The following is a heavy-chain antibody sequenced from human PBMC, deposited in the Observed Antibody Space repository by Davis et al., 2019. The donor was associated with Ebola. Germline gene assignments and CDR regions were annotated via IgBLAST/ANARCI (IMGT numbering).Heavy chain of an antibody. V-gene: IGHV3-9*01. CDR2: ISWNSYGK. CDR3: TKDAVNAGTDY. J-gene: IGHJ4*02. D-gene: IGHD6-13*01. Sequence: SLKISCLASGFTFADRATHWVRQRPGKGLERVPGISWNSYGKGHADSVKGRFTISRDNARNSVYLQMNSLRAEDTALYYCTKDAVNAGTDYWGRGTQVIVSS. CDR1: GFTFADRA.